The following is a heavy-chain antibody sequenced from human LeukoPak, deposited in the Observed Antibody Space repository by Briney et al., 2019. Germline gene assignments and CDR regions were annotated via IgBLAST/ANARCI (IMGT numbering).Heavy chain of an antibody. D-gene: IGHD2-15*01. J-gene: IGHJ3*02. CDR3: ARDRRGYCSGGSCFDDAFDI. CDR2: IYYSGST. V-gene: IGHV4-39*02. Sequence: PSEALSLTCTVSGGSISSSSYYWGWIRQPPGKGLEWIGSIYYSGSTDYNPSLKSRVTISVDTSRNQFSLKLSSVTAADTAVYYCARDRRGYCSGGSCFDDAFDIWGQGTMVTVSS. CDR1: GGSISSSSYY.